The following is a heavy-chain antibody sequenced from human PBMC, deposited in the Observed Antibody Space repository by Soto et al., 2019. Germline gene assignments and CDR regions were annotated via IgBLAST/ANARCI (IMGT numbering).Heavy chain of an antibody. Sequence: EVQLVESGGGLVQPGGSTRLSCATSGFPVSDHHMDCVRQAPGKGLEWVGRSRNKANDYTTEYAASVKGRFSISRDDSKNSMYLQMNSLKAEDTATYYCGRVGGYPGGVSPFDIWGQGTMVTVSS. CDR2: SRNKANDYTT. CDR1: GFPVSDHH. D-gene: IGHD3-16*01. CDR3: GRVGGYPGGVSPFDI. J-gene: IGHJ3*02. V-gene: IGHV3-72*01.